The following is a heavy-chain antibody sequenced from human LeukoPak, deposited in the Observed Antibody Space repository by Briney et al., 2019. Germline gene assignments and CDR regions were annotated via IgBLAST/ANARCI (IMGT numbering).Heavy chain of an antibody. V-gene: IGHV4-4*07. CDR2: IYTTGST. J-gene: IGHJ4*02. D-gene: IGHD5-12*01. Sequence: PSETLSLTCTVSGGSISNYYWSWIRQPAGKGLEWIGRIYTTGSTNYSPSLKSRVTMSVDTSRNKFSLKLTSLTAADTAVYFCAKVAWDGGYVDAYWGQGTLVTVSS. CDR1: GGSISNYY. CDR3: AKVAWDGGYVDAY.